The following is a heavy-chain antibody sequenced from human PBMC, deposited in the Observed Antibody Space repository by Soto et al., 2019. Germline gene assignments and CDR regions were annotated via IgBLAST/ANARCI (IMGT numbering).Heavy chain of an antibody. CDR2: INPDTGAT. CDR1: GYTFTDYY. J-gene: IGHJ4*01. CDR3: ARGDSGTGGWPFPDFVY. Sequence: HEHLVQSGAEVRRPGASLKVSCRASGYTFTDYYIHWVRQAPGQGLEWMGWINPDTGATNYAQNFQGKVTLPSDTSTNTASLDLTSLTSGDTAVYYCARGDSGTGGWPFPDFVYWGQGTQVIVSS. D-gene: IGHD2-8*02. V-gene: IGHV1-2*02.